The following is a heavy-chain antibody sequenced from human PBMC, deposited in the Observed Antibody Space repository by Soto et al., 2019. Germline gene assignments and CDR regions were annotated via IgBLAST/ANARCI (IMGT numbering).Heavy chain of an antibody. D-gene: IGHD2-2*01. CDR2: IIPIFGTA. V-gene: IGHV1-69*13. Sequence: GASVKVSCKASGGTFSSYAISWVRQAPGQGLEWMGGIIPIFGTANYVQKFQGRVTITADESTSTAYMELSSLRSEDTAVFYCARKDCSSTSCRIYYGMDVWGQGTTVTVSS. CDR3: ARKDCSSTSCRIYYGMDV. CDR1: GGTFSSYA. J-gene: IGHJ6*02.